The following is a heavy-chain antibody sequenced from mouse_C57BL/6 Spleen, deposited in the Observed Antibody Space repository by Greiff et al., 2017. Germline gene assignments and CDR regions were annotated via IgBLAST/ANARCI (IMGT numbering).Heavy chain of an antibody. Sequence: QVQLKESGAELMKPGASVKLSCKATGYTFTGYWIEWVKQRPGHGLEWIGEILPGSGSTNYNEKFKGKATFTADTSSTPAYMQLSSLTTEDSAIYDCARRGLRRGFDYWGQGTTLTVSS. CDR3: ARRGLRRGFDY. V-gene: IGHV1-9*01. J-gene: IGHJ2*01. CDR1: GYTFTGYW. D-gene: IGHD2-4*01. CDR2: ILPGSGST.